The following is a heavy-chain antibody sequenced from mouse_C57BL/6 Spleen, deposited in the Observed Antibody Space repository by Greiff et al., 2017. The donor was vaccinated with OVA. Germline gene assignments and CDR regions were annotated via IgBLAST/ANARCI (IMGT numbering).Heavy chain of an antibody. V-gene: IGHV2-3*01. CDR1: GFSLTSYG. D-gene: IGHD1-1*01. CDR3: AKEGSTVVDWYFDV. CDR2: IWGDGST. Sequence: VQLQQSGPGLVAPSQSLSITCTVSGFSLTSYGVSWVRQPPGKGLEWLGVIWGDGSTNYHSALISRLSISKDNSKSQVFLKLNSLQTDDTATYXCAKEGSTVVDWYFDVWGTGTTVTVSS. J-gene: IGHJ1*03.